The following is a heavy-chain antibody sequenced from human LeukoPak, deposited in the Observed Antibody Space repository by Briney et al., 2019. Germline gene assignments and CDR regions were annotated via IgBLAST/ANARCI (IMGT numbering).Heavy chain of an antibody. CDR2: IKQGGSEK. J-gene: IGHJ6*02. CDR1: GFTFSSYW. Sequence: GGSLRLSCAASGFTFSSYWMSWVRQAPGKGLEWVANIKQGGSEKYYVDSVKGRFTISRDNAKNSLYLQMNSLRAEDTAVYYCARDLSTDFYCSGGSCYSHYYGMDVWGQGTTVTVSS. CDR3: ARDLSTDFYCSGGSCYSHYYGMDV. D-gene: IGHD2-15*01. V-gene: IGHV3-7*01.